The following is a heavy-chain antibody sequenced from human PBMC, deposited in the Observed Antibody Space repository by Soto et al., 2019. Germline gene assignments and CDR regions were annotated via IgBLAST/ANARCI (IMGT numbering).Heavy chain of an antibody. CDR2: ISTYNGNT. D-gene: IGHD5-12*01. CDR1: GYTFSSYD. J-gene: IGHJ4*02. Sequence: QVQLVQSRAEVKKPGASVKVSCKASGYTFSSYDIIWVRQAPGQGLEWMGWISTYNGNTNYPQTLQDRVTMTTDTSTSTGYMELRSLRSDDTAVYYCARRCGEGYNSFAYWGQGTLVTGFS. CDR3: ARRCGEGYNSFAY. V-gene: IGHV1-18*01.